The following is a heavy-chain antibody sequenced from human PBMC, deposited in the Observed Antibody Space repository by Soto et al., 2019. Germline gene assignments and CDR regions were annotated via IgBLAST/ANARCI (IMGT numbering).Heavy chain of an antibody. CDR1: GFSFGDYW. Sequence: LRLACAASGFSFGDYWMSWVRQAPGKGLEWVAHMKKDGSEKYYVDSVKGRFSVSRDNSKNSLYLQMDSLRAEDTAVYYCAKLGSGYYTGLYFDYWGQGTLVTVSS. CDR2: MKKDGSEK. D-gene: IGHD3-3*01. J-gene: IGHJ4*02. CDR3: AKLGSGYYTGLYFDY. V-gene: IGHV3-7*03.